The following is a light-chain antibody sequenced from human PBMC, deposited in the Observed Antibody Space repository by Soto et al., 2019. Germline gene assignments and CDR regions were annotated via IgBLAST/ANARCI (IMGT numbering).Light chain of an antibody. CDR1: QSVSSN. Sequence: EIVLTQSPGTLSLSPGERATLSCRASQSVSSNLAWYQQKRGQAPRLLIYGASTRATGLPARFSGSGSGTDFTLTISSLQPDDFATYYCQQYNSYSQTFGQGTKVDIK. V-gene: IGKV3-15*01. J-gene: IGKJ1*01. CDR2: GAS. CDR3: QQYNSYSQT.